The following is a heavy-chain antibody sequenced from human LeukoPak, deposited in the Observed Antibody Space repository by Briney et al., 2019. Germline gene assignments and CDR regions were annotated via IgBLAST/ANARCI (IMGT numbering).Heavy chain of an antibody. CDR2: IYYSGST. CDR1: GGSVSSATYY. Sequence: SETLSLTCTVSGGSVSSATYYWSWIRQPPGKGLEWIGYIYYSGSTNYNPSLKSRVTISVDMSKNQFSLKLSSVTAADTAVYYCARGGDYGDLRYFDYWGQGTLVTVSS. D-gene: IGHD4-17*01. V-gene: IGHV4-61*01. J-gene: IGHJ4*02. CDR3: ARGGDYGDLRYFDY.